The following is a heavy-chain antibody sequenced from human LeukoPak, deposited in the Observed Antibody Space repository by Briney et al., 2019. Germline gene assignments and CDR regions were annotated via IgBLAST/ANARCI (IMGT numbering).Heavy chain of an antibody. Sequence: SVKVSCKASGGTFSSYAISWVRQAPGPGLEWMGGIIPIFGTANYAQKFQGRVTITTDESTSTAYMELSSLRSEDTAVYYCARSARVVGATGESWFDPWGQGTLVTVSS. J-gene: IGHJ5*02. CDR1: GGTFSSYA. CDR2: IIPIFGTA. V-gene: IGHV1-69*05. CDR3: ARSARVVGATGESWFDP. D-gene: IGHD1-26*01.